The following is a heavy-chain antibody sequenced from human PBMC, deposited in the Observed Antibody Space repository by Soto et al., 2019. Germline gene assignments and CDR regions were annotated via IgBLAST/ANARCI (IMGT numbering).Heavy chain of an antibody. D-gene: IGHD3-22*01. V-gene: IGHV4-4*02. J-gene: IGHJ6*02. CDR1: GGSISSSNW. Sequence: QVQLQESGPGLVKPSGTLSLTCAVSGGSISSSNWWSWVRQPPGKGLEWIGEIYHSGSTNYNPSLKSRVTISVAKSKNHFSLKLSSVTAADTAVYYCARTMIVVAPANIYYYYGMDVWGQGTTVTVSS. CDR3: ARTMIVVAPANIYYYYGMDV. CDR2: IYHSGST.